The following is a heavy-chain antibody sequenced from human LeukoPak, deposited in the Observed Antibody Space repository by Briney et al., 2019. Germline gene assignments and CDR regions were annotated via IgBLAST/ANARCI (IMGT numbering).Heavy chain of an antibody. Sequence: GGSLRLSCAASGFTFSSYSMNWVRQAPGKGLEWVSYISSSSSTIYYADSVKGRFTISRDNAKNSLYLQMNSLRAEDTAVYYCAKRAAVPAAIGSFDYWGQGTLVTVSS. CDR1: GFTFSSYS. J-gene: IGHJ4*02. CDR3: AKRAAVPAAIGSFDY. D-gene: IGHD2-2*02. V-gene: IGHV3-48*01. CDR2: ISSSSSTI.